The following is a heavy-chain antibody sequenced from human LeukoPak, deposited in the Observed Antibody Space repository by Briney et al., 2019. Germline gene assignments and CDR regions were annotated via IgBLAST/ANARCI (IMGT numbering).Heavy chain of an antibody. Sequence: GGSLRLSCAASGFTFSSYAMSWVRQAPGKGLEWVSAISGSGGSTYYADSVKGRFTISRDNSKNTLYLQMNSLRAEDTAVYYCAKDGVVVPAASPFDYWGQGTLATVSS. V-gene: IGHV3-23*01. CDR2: ISGSGGST. D-gene: IGHD2-2*01. CDR1: GFTFSSYA. J-gene: IGHJ4*02. CDR3: AKDGVVVPAASPFDY.